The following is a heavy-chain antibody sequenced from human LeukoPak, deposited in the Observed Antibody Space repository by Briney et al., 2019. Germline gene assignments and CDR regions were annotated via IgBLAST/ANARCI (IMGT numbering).Heavy chain of an antibody. CDR2: IYHSGST. Sequence: PSETLSLTCTVSGYSISSGYYWGWIRQPPGKGLEWIGSIYHSGSTYYNPSLKSRVTISVDTSKNQFSLKLSSVTAADTAVYYCATLGYSGYDFWYWGQGTLVTVSS. D-gene: IGHD5-12*01. CDR3: ATLGYSGYDFWY. V-gene: IGHV4-38-2*02. J-gene: IGHJ4*02. CDR1: GYSISSGYY.